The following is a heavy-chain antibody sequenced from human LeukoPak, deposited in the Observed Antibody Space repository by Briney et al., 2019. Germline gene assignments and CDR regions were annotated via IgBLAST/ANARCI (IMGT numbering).Heavy chain of an antibody. D-gene: IGHD2-21*01. J-gene: IGHJ6*02. CDR2: VRSRAYGGTI. CDR1: GFISSDYA. Sequence: GGSLRLSCTASGFISSDYAISWVRQAPGKGLEWVGFVRSRAYGGTIEYAASVKGRFTVSRDDSKSIAYMQMNSLKTEDTAVYYCSRDGHTGMDVWGQGTTVTVSS. V-gene: IGHV3-49*04. CDR3: SRDGHTGMDV.